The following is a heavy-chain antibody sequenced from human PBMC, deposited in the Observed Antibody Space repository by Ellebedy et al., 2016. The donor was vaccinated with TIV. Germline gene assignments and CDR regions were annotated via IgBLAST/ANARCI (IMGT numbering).Heavy chain of an antibody. CDR1: GGSISSSSYY. CDR2: IYYGGST. Sequence: SETLSLTCTVSGGSISSSSYYWGWIRQPPGKGLEWIGNIYYGGSTYYNPSLKSRVTISVDTSKNQFSLKLSSVTAADTAVYYCARGPLSTTVTSPPPWGQGTLVTVSS. J-gene: IGHJ1*01. V-gene: IGHV4-39*01. D-gene: IGHD4-17*01. CDR3: ARGPLSTTVTSPPP.